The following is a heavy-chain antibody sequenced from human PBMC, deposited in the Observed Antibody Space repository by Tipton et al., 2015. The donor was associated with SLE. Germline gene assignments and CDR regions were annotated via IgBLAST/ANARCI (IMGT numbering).Heavy chain of an antibody. V-gene: IGHV4-4*07. CDR1: GSSISNYY. CDR2: VHTSGST. CDR3: ARTEVRGVIAMDV. J-gene: IGHJ6*03. D-gene: IGHD3-10*01. Sequence: TLSLTCTVSGSSISNYYWSWIRQSAGKGLEWIGRVHTSGSTSYNPSLKSRVTISVDTSKNQFSLKLTSVTAADTAVYYCARTEVRGVIAMDVWGKGTTVTVSS.